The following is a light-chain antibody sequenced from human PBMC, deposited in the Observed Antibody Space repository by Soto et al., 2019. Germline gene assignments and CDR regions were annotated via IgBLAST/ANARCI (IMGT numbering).Light chain of an antibody. CDR3: QQYNNWPRT. CDR1: QSISAN. V-gene: IGKV3-15*01. CDR2: GAS. Sequence: IVMSQSPATLSVSPVDRATLSCMASQSISANLAWYQQKPGQTPKLLIYGASTRASGVPAKFSGSGSGTEFTLTISSLQSEDFAVYYCQQYNNWPRTFGQGTKVDI. J-gene: IGKJ1*01.